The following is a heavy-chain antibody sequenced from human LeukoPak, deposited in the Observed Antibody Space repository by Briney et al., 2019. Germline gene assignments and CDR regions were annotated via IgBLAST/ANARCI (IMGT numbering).Heavy chain of an antibody. D-gene: IGHD6-6*01. CDR2: ISPTGSTT. J-gene: IGHJ4*02. V-gene: IGHV3-74*01. CDR1: GFSFSGHW. Sequence: GGSLRLSCTASGFSFSGHWMHWARQLPGKGLVWVSRISPTGSTTSYADSVKGRFTVSRDNAKNTLYLQVNNLRAEDTAVYYCARGPNSNWSGLDFWGQGTLLTVTS. CDR3: ARGPNSNWSGLDF.